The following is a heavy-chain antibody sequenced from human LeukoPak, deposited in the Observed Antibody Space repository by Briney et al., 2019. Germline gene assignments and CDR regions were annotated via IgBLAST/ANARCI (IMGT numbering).Heavy chain of an antibody. D-gene: IGHD4-11*01. CDR3: ARDFLLQSEGLFDY. CDR1: GGSISSYY. CDR2: FYISGST. V-gene: IGHV4-4*07. J-gene: IGHJ4*02. Sequence: SETLSLTCTVSGGSISSYYWSWIRQPAGEGLERIGRFYISGSTNYNPSLKSRVTMSVDTSKNQFSLRLNSVTAADTAVYYCARDFLLQSEGLFDYWGQGTLVTVSS.